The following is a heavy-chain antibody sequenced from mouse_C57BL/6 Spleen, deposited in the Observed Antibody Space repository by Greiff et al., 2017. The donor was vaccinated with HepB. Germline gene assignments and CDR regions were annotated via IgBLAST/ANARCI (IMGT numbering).Heavy chain of an antibody. D-gene: IGHD2-12*01. CDR1: GFTFSDYY. CDR2: INYDGSST. J-gene: IGHJ4*01. CDR3: ARAYYTGYAMDY. V-gene: IGHV5-16*01. Sequence: EVNVVESEGGLVQPGSSMKLSCTASGFTFSDYYMAWVRQVPEKGLEWVANINYDGSSTYYLDSLKSRFIISRDNAKNILYLQMSSLKSEDTATYYCARAYYTGYAMDYWGQGTSVTVSS.